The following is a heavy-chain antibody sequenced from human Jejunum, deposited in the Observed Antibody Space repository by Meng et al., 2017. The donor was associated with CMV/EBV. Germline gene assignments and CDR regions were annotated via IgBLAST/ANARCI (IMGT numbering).Heavy chain of an antibody. Sequence: SGCTFSPLGVHWVRLAPGRGLEWVAFIRLDENPEYYADSVKGRFTISRDNSSSTLYLQMNSLSVEDTAVYYCAKDLGASGWFETFASWGQGTLVTVSS. V-gene: IGHV3-30*02. CDR2: IRLDENPE. CDR1: GCTFSPLG. J-gene: IGHJ4*02. CDR3: AKDLGASGWFETFAS. D-gene: IGHD6-19*01.